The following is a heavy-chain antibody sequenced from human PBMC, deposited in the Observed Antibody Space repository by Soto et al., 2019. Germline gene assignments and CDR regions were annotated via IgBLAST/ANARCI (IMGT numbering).Heavy chain of an antibody. CDR3: ARDIGYCISTSGSSWGGY. CDR1: GYTFTSYG. Sequence: QVQLVQSGAEVKKPGASVKVSCKASGYTFTSYGISWVRQAPGQGLEWMGWISAYNGNTNYAQKLQGRVTMTTNTYTSTAYVELRSMRSDDSAVYYCARDIGYCISTSGSSWGGYWGQGTLVTVSS. J-gene: IGHJ4*02. V-gene: IGHV1-18*01. D-gene: IGHD2-2*01. CDR2: ISAYNGNT.